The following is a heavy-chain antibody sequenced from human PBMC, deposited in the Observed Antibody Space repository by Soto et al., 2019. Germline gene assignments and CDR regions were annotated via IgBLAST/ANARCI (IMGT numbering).Heavy chain of an antibody. CDR3: AAPFDSGY. D-gene: IGHD3-10*01. Sequence: GGSLRPSRAASGFTVSSNYMSWDRQAPGKGLEWVSVIYSGGSTYYADSVKGRFTISRDNSKNTLYLQMNSLRAEDTAVYYCAAPFDSGYWGQGTLVTVSS. CDR1: GFTVSSNY. V-gene: IGHV3-53*01. J-gene: IGHJ4*02. CDR2: IYSGGST.